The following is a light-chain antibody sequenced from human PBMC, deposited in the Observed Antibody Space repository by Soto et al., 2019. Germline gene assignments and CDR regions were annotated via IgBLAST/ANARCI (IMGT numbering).Light chain of an antibody. CDR1: QSINSY. Sequence: DIQMTQSPSSLSASVGNGVTITCRASQSINSYLNWYQQKPGKAPNLLIYAASTLQSGVPSRFSGRGSGTDFTLTISSLQPEDFATYYCQQTYRTPHTCGQGTKLEIK. V-gene: IGKV1-39*01. CDR2: AAS. CDR3: QQTYRTPHT. J-gene: IGKJ2*01.